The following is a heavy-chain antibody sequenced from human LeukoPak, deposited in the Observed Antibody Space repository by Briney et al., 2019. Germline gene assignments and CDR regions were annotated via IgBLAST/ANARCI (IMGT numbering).Heavy chain of an antibody. CDR2: MNPNSGNT. CDR1: GYTFTSYD. J-gene: IGHJ6*03. V-gene: IGHV1-8*03. Sequence: ASVKVSCKASGYTFTSYDINWVRQATGQGLEWMGWMNPNSGNTGYAQKFQGRVTITRNTSISTAYMELSSLRSEDTAVYYCARDLGALRLYYYYMDVWGKGTTVTVSS. D-gene: IGHD5-12*01. CDR3: ARDLGALRLYYYYMDV.